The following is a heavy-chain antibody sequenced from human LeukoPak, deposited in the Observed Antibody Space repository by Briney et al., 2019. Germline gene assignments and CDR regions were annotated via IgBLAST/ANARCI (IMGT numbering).Heavy chain of an antibody. D-gene: IGHD2-15*01. CDR2: ISSSSSYI. Sequence: GGSLRLSCAASGFTFSSYSMNWVRQAPGKGLEWVSSISSSSSYIYYADSVKGRFTISRDNAKNSLYLQMNSLRAEDTAVYYCARDRGYCSGGSCYSFGMDVWGQGTTATVSS. CDR3: ARDRGYCSGGSCYSFGMDV. V-gene: IGHV3-21*01. CDR1: GFTFSSYS. J-gene: IGHJ6*02.